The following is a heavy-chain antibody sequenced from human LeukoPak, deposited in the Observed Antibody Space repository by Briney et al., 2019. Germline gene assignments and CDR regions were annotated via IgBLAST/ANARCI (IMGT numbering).Heavy chain of an antibody. Sequence: SETPSLTCTVSGGSISSYYWSWIRHPPGKGLEWIGYIYYSGSTNYNPSLKSRVTISVDTSKNQFSLKLSSVTAADTAVYYCAREDYSYGLDYWGQGTLVTVSS. V-gene: IGHV4-59*01. J-gene: IGHJ4*02. CDR1: GGSISSYY. CDR3: AREDYSYGLDY. D-gene: IGHD5-18*01. CDR2: IYYSGST.